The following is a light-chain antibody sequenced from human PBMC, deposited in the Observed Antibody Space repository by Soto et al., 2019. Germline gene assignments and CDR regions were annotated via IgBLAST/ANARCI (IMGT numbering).Light chain of an antibody. V-gene: IGKV3D-15*01. CDR2: DAS. J-gene: IGKJ1*01. Sequence: EIAMTQSPATLSASPGDRATLSCRASQNVSSYLAWYQQKPGQAPRLLIYDASNRATGIPARFSGSGSGTDFTLTISSLQAEDVAVYYCQQYYGTPQTFGQGTKVDIK. CDR3: QQYYGTPQT. CDR1: QNVSSY.